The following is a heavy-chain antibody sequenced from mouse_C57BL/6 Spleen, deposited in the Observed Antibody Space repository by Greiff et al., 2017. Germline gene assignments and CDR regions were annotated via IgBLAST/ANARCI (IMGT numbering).Heavy chain of an antibody. CDR3: ARGDYYGSSYHAY. CDR1: GFNIKNTY. CDR2: IDPANGNT. Sequence: EVQLQESVAELVRPGASVKLSCTASGFNIKNTYMHWVKQRPEQGLEWIGRIDPANGNTKYAPKFQGKATITADTSSNTAYLQLSSLTSEDTVIYYCARGDYYGSSYHAYWGQGTLVTVSA. J-gene: IGHJ3*01. D-gene: IGHD1-1*01. V-gene: IGHV14-3*01.